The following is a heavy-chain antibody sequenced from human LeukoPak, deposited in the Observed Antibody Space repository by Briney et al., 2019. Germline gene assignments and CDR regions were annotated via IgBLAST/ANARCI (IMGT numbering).Heavy chain of an antibody. J-gene: IGHJ4*02. CDR3: ARDVSRVVPAARYFDY. V-gene: IGHV3-11*06. CDR1: GFTFGDYC. Sequence: PGGSLRLSCAASGFTFGDYCMSWIRQAPGKGLEWVSYISSSSYTNYADSVKGRFTISRDNAKNSLYLQMNSLRAEDTAVYYCARDVSRVVPAARYFDYWGQGTLVTVSS. CDR2: ISSSSYT. D-gene: IGHD2-2*01.